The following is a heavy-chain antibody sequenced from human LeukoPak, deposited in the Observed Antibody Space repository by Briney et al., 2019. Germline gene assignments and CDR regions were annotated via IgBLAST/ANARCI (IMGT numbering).Heavy chain of an antibody. CDR3: ARGRSIAARSWLDP. Sequence: SETLSLTCAVYGGSFSGYYWSWIRQPPGKGLEWIGEINHSGSTNYNPSLKSRVTISVDTSKNQFSLKLSSVTAADTAVYYCARGRSIAARSWLDPWGQGTLVTVSS. D-gene: IGHD6-6*01. J-gene: IGHJ5*02. V-gene: IGHV4-34*01. CDR2: INHSGST. CDR1: GGSFSGYY.